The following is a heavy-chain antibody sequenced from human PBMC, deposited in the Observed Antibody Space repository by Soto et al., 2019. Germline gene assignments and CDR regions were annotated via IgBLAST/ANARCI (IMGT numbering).Heavy chain of an antibody. Sequence: PSETLSLTCAVYGGSFSGYYWSWIRQPPGKGLEWIGEINHSGSTNYNPSLKSRVTISVDTSKNQFSLKLSSVTAADTAVYYGARPVAGSPYYFDYWGQGTLVTVSS. CDR3: ARPVAGSPYYFDY. D-gene: IGHD6-19*01. CDR2: INHSGST. V-gene: IGHV4-34*01. CDR1: GGSFSGYY. J-gene: IGHJ4*02.